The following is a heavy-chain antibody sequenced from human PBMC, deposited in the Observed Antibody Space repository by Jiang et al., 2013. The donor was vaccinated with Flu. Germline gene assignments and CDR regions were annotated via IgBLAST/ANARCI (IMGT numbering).Heavy chain of an antibody. CDR2: TYYNSKWYK. Sequence: GRTYYNSKWYKDYAASVKSRITINPDTSKNQFSLQLNSVTPEDTAVYYCARGKMGGYFYGMDVWGQGTTVTVSS. CDR3: ARGKMGGYFYGMDV. V-gene: IGHV6-1*01. J-gene: IGHJ6*02. D-gene: IGHD3-16*01.